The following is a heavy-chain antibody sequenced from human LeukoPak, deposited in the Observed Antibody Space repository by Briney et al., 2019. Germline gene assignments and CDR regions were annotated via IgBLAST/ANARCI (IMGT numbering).Heavy chain of an antibody. CDR1: GFTFSSYG. Sequence: GRSLRLSCAASGFTFSSYGMHWVRQAPGKGLEWVAVISYDGSNKYYADFVKGRFTISRDNSKNTLYLQMNSLRAEDTAVYYCAKVDTAMAFDYWGQGTLVTVSS. CDR2: ISYDGSNK. D-gene: IGHD5-18*01. V-gene: IGHV3-30*18. CDR3: AKVDTAMAFDY. J-gene: IGHJ4*02.